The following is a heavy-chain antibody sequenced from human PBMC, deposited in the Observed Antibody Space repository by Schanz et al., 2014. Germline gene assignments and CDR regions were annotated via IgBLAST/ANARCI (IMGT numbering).Heavy chain of an antibody. CDR3: VRDGDERLVVSFDQ. J-gene: IGHJ4*02. D-gene: IGHD2-2*01. Sequence: QVQLVQSGAAVQKPGASVMLSCKTSGYSFNLFGVSWVRQAPGQGLEWMGWISAYNGNMNYAPKFQGRVTMTTDTSTSTAYMELRSLRSDDTAVYYCVRDGDERLVVSFDQWGQGTLXTVSS. CDR2: ISAYNGNM. V-gene: IGHV1-18*04. CDR1: GYSFNLFG.